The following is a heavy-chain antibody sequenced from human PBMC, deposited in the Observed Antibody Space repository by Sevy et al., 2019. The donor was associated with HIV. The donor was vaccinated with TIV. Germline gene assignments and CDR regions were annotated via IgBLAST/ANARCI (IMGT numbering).Heavy chain of an antibody. CDR3: ARERIVGATWGGFDY. Sequence: GGSLRLSCAASGFTVSRNYMSWVRQAPGKGLEWVSVIYSGRSTYYADSVKGGFTISRDNSKNTLYLQMNSLRAEDTAVYYCARERIVGATWGGFDYWGQGTLVTVSS. CDR2: IYSGRST. CDR1: GFTVSRNY. J-gene: IGHJ4*02. D-gene: IGHD1-26*01. V-gene: IGHV3-53*01.